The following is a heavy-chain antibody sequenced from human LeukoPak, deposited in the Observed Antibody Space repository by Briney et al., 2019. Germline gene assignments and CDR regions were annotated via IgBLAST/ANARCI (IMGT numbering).Heavy chain of an antibody. CDR3: ARGYYSSSRIDN. D-gene: IGHD6-13*01. V-gene: IGHV3-74*01. J-gene: IGHJ4*02. CDR1: GFPFRNYW. Sequence: PGGPLRLSCAASGFPFRNYWMHWVRQAPGKGLVWVSRVNRDGSTTNNAGSVKSRFTISKDRAEHTLYMRMNSLRPEDTAVYYCARGYYSSSRIDNWGQGTLVTVSS. CDR2: VNRDGSTT.